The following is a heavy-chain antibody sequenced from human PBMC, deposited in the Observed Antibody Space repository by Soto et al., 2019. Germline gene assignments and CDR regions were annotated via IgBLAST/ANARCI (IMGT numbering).Heavy chain of an antibody. V-gene: IGHV3-74*01. CDR1: GFTFSNYF. D-gene: IGHD4-17*01. J-gene: IGHJ5*02. Sequence: WGSLRLSCSASGFTFSNYFMHWVRQAPGKGLVWVSRINSDGSTTSYADSVKGRFTISRDKSISTAYLQWSSLKASDTAMYYCARSPFYGDYVKLDNWFDPWGQGTLVTVSS. CDR3: ARSPFYGDYVKLDNWFDP. CDR2: INSDGSTT.